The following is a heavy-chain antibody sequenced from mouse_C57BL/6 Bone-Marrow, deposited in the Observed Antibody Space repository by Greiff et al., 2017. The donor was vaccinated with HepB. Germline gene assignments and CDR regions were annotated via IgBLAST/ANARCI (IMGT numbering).Heavy chain of an antibody. D-gene: IGHD1-1*01. Sequence: VQLQQPGAELVKPGASVKLSCKASGYTFTSYWMHWVKQRPGQGLEWIGMIHPNSGSTNYNEKFKSKATLTVDKSSSTAYMQLSSLTSEDSAVYYCARGVTTPVATEWYFDVWGTGTTVTVSS. CDR1: GYTFTSYW. J-gene: IGHJ1*03. CDR2: IHPNSGST. CDR3: ARGVTTPVATEWYFDV. V-gene: IGHV1-64*01.